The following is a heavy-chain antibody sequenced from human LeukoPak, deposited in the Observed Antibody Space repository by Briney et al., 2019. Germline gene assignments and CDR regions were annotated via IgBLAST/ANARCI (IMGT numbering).Heavy chain of an antibody. CDR1: GFTFSSYA. CDR3: ATLKIREVVGANRDY. J-gene: IGHJ4*02. V-gene: IGHV3-23*01. Sequence: PGGSLRLSCAASGFTFSSYAMSWVRQAPGKGLEWVSAISGSGGSTYYADSVKGRFTISRDNSKNTLYLQMNSLRAEDTAVYYCATLKIREVVGANRDYWGQGTLVTVSS. D-gene: IGHD2-15*01. CDR2: ISGSGGST.